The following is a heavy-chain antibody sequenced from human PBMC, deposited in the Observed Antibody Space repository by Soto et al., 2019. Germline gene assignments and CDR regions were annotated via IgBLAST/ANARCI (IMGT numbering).Heavy chain of an antibody. Sequence: SETLSLTCAVYGGSFSGYYWSWIRQPPGKGLEWIGEINHSGSTNYNPSLKSRVNISVDTSKNQFSLKLSSVTAADTAVYYCARAFFGAFDIWGQGTMVTVSS. D-gene: IGHD3-10*01. CDR1: GGSFSGYY. CDR2: INHSGST. V-gene: IGHV4-34*01. J-gene: IGHJ3*02. CDR3: ARAFFGAFDI.